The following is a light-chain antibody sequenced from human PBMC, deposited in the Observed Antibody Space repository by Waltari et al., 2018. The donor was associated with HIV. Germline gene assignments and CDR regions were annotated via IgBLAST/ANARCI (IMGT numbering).Light chain of an antibody. CDR2: EVS. CDR3: SSYTSSSTLV. CDR1: SSNVGGYNY. Sequence: QSALTHPASVSASPGQSITISCPGTSSNVGGYNYVSWYQQHPGKAPKLMIYEVSNRPSGVSNRFSGSKSGNTASLTISGLQAEDEADYYCSSYTSSSTLVFGGGTKLTVL. J-gene: IGLJ2*01. V-gene: IGLV2-14*01.